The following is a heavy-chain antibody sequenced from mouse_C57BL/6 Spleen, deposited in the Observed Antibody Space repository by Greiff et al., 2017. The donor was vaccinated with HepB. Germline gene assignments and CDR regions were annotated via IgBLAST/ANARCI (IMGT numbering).Heavy chain of an antibody. V-gene: IGHV1-22*01. CDR1: GYTFTDYN. CDR2: INPNNGGT. Sequence: EVQLQQSGPELVKPGASVKMSCKASGYTFTDYNMHWVKQSHGKSLEWIGYINPNNGGTSSNQKFKGKATLTVNKSSSTAYMVLRSLTSEDSAVYYCASRGSSYDYYAMDYWGQGTSVTVSS. J-gene: IGHJ4*01. D-gene: IGHD1-1*01. CDR3: ASRGSSYDYYAMDY.